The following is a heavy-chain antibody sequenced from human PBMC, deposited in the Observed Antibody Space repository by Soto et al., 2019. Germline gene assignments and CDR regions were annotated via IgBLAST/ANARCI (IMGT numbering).Heavy chain of an antibody. Sequence: EVQLLESGGGLVQPGGSLRLSCAASGFTFSSYAMGWVRLAPGKGLEWVSGISGSGAGTYYADSVRGRFTISRDNSKKTLYLQMNSLRAEDTAVYYCAKCAYGSGTYCAFDYWGQGTLVTVSS. CDR1: GFTFSSYA. CDR2: ISGSGAGT. J-gene: IGHJ4*02. V-gene: IGHV3-23*01. D-gene: IGHD3-10*01. CDR3: AKCAYGSGTYCAFDY.